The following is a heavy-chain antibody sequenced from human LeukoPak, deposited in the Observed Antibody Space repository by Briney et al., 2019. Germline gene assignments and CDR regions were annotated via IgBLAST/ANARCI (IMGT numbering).Heavy chain of an antibody. D-gene: IGHD1-7*01. CDR3: TRTWPGNTCFNF. CDR2: IKSISYGGTI. Sequence: GGSLRLSCAASGFTFSNAWMSWVRQAPGKGLEWLGRIKSISYGGTIDYAAPVKGRLTISRDDSKNTLYLQMDSLETEDTAVYYCTRTWPGNTCFNFWGQGTLVTVSS. J-gene: IGHJ4*02. CDR1: GFTFSNAW. V-gene: IGHV3-15*01.